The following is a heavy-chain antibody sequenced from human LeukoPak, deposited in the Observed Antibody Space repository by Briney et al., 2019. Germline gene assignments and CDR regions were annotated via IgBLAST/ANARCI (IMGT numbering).Heavy chain of an antibody. J-gene: IGHJ4*02. D-gene: IGHD6-13*01. CDR1: GFTFSSYA. CDR3: AKSRSGIAAAGTNY. V-gene: IGHV3-23*01. CDR2: ISGSGGST. Sequence: GGSLRLSCAASGFTFSSYAMSWVRQAPGKGLEWASAISGSGGSTYYADSVKGRFTISRDNSKNTLYLQMNSLRAEDTAVYYCAKSRSGIAAAGTNYWGQGTLVTVSS.